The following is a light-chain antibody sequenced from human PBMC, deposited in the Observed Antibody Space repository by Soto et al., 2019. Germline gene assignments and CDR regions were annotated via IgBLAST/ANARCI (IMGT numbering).Light chain of an antibody. J-gene: IGKJ4*02. V-gene: IGKV3-20*01. Sequence: EIVLTQSPGTLSLSPGERASLSCRASQRISSTFLAWYQQKPGQAPRLLIYGASSRATGIPDMFMGSGSGKDITLTISRREAVASARSYCQQCGSSPTFDGGTKVEVK. CDR2: GAS. CDR3: QQCGSSPT. CDR1: QRISSTF.